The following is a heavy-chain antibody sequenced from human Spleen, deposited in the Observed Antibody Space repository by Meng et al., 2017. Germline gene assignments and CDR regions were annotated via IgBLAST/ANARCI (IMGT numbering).Heavy chain of an antibody. CDR2: IIPMFGTT. D-gene: IGHD3-22*01. J-gene: IGHJ4*02. CDR3: ATALVYDRSGYVTDY. V-gene: IGHV1-69*05. Sequence: SVKVSCKASGGTFSSYGISWVRQAPGQGLEWMGGIIPMFGTTKYAQKFQGRVTITTDEITTDESTATAHMELTSLRSQDTAVYYCATALVYDRSGYVTDYWGQGTLVTVSS. CDR1: GGTFSSYG.